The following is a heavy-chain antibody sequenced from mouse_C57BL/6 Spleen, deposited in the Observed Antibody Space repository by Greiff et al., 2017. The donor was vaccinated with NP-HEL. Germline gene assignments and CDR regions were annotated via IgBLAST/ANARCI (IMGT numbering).Heavy chain of an antibody. J-gene: IGHJ3*01. CDR2: ISSGSSTI. D-gene: IGHD2-5*01. CDR1: GFTFSDYG. CDR3: ARPYSNYVWFAY. V-gene: IGHV5-17*01. Sequence: EVKLVESGGGLVKPGGSLKLSCAASGFTFSDYGMHWVRQAPEKGLEWVAYISSGSSTIYYADTVKGRFTISRDNAKNTLFLQMTSLRSEDTAMYYVARPYSNYVWFAYWGQGTLVTVSA.